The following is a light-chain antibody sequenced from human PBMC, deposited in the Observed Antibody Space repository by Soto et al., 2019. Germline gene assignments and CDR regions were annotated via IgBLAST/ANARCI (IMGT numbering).Light chain of an antibody. CDR1: QSVSSK. CDR3: QQYNKWPQWA. CDR2: GAS. V-gene: IGKV3-15*01. J-gene: IGKJ1*01. Sequence: EIVMTQSPATLSVSPGEGATLSCRASQSVSSKVAWYQQKPGQAPRLLIYGASTRATGIPARFSGSGSGTEFTLTISRLQSEDFAIYYCQQYNKWPQWAFGQGTKVEMK.